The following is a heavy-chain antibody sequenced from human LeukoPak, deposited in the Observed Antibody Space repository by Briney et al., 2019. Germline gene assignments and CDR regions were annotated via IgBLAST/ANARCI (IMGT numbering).Heavy chain of an antibody. J-gene: IGHJ4*02. CDR2: INAGNGNT. CDR3: ARDRPYTFGGVIAIEYYFDY. D-gene: IGHD3-16*02. V-gene: IGHV1-3*01. Sequence: ASVKVSCKASGYTFTSYAMHWVRQAPGQRLEWMGWINAGNGNTKYSQKFQGRVTITRDTSTSTAYMELSSLRSEDTAVYYCARDRPYTFGGVIAIEYYFDYWGQGTLVTVSS. CDR1: GYTFTSYA.